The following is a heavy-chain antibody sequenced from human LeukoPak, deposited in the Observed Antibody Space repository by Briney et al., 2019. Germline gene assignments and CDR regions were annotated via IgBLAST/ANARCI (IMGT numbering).Heavy chain of an antibody. CDR1: GYSFTSYW. J-gene: IGHJ4*02. V-gene: IGHV5-51*01. D-gene: IGHD5-18*01. CDR3: VRHNNYALDY. CDR2: IFPGNSDT. Sequence: GESLNISCKGSGYSFTSYWIGWARQMPGKGLEWMAIIFPGNSDTRYGPSFQGQVTISADKSISTAYLQWRGLKASDTAMYYCVRHNNYALDYWGQGTLVTVSS.